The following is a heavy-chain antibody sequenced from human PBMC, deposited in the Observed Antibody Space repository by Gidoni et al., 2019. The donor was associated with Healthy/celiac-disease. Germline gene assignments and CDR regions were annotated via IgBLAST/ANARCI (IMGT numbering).Heavy chain of an antibody. CDR2: ISGSGGST. J-gene: IGHJ6*02. Sequence: EVPLLESGGGLVQPGGSLRLSWAASGFHFSSYAMSWVRQAPGKGLEWVSAISGSGGSTYYADSVKGRLTISRDNSKNTLYLQMNSLRAEDTAVYYCAKDLGGVVTTGLMDVWGQGTTVTVSS. CDR3: AKDLGGVVTTGLMDV. D-gene: IGHD4-4*01. V-gene: IGHV3-23*01. CDR1: GFHFSSYA.